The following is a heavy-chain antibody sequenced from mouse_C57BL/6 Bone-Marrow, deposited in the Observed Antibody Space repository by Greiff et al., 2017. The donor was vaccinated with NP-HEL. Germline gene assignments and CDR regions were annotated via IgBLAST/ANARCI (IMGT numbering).Heavy chain of an antibody. CDR2: ISDGGSYT. D-gene: IGHD2-10*01. CDR3: ARDTYYGKGYAMDY. CDR1: GFTFSSYA. Sequence: EVKLMESGGGLVKPGGSLKLSCAASGFTFSSYAMSWVRQTPEKRLEWVATISDGGSYTYYPDNVKGRFTISRDNAKNNLYLQMSHLKSEDTAMYYCARDTYYGKGYAMDYWGQGTSVTVSS. J-gene: IGHJ4*01. V-gene: IGHV5-4*01.